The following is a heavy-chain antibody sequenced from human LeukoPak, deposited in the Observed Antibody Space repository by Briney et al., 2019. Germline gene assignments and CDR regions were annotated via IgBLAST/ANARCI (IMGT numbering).Heavy chain of an antibody. CDR2: FDPEDGET. CDR1: GYTLTELS. D-gene: IGHD2-15*01. CDR3: ARERSDCSSSACYSRNRNHSGLDV. V-gene: IGHV1-24*01. J-gene: IGHJ6*02. Sequence: ASVKVSCKVSGYTLTELSMHWVRQAPGKGLEWMGGFDPEDGETIYAQKFQGRVTMTEDTSTDTAYMELSSLRSEDTAVYYCARERSDCSSSACYSRNRNHSGLDVWGQGTTVTVSS.